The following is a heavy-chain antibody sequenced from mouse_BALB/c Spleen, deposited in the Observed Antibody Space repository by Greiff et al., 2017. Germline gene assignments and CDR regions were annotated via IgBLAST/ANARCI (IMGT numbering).Heavy chain of an antibody. J-gene: IGHJ4*01. CDR2: INSNGGST. V-gene: IGHV5-6-3*01. CDR3: ARDGYRYDYAMDY. D-gene: IGHD2-14*01. CDR1: GFTFSSYG. Sequence: DVHLVESGGGLVQPGGSLKLSCAASGFTFSSYGMSWVRQTPDKRLELVATINSNGGSTYYPDSVKGRFTISRDNAKNTLYLQMSSLKSEDTAMYYCARDGYRYDYAMDYWGQGTSVTVSS.